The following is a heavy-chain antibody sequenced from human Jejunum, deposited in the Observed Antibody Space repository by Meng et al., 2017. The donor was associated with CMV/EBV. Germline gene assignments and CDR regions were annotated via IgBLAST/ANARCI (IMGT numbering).Heavy chain of an antibody. Sequence: CVASGFTFSNYAMSWVRQAPGKGLEWVSAISGSDGSTYYTDSVKGRFTISRDNSKNTLYLQMNSLRAEDTALYYCARLIPSNFDYWGQGTLVTVSS. CDR2: ISGSDGST. J-gene: IGHJ4*02. V-gene: IGHV3-23*01. CDR3: ARLIPSNFDY. CDR1: GFTFSNYA. D-gene: IGHD2-8*01.